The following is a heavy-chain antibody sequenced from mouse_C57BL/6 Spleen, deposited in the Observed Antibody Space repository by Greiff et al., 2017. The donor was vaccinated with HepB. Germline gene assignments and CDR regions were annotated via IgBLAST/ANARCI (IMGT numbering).Heavy chain of an antibody. J-gene: IGHJ2*01. CDR1: GYTFTDYY. CDR3: ARNYYGSSCGY. V-gene: IGHV1-76*01. Sequence: VQLQQSGAELVRPGASVKLSCKASGYTFTDYYINWVKQRPGQGLEWIARIYPGSGNTYYNEKFKGKATLTAEKSSSTADMQLSSLTSEDSAVYFGARNYYGSSCGYWGQGTTLTVSS. CDR2: IYPGSGNT. D-gene: IGHD1-1*01.